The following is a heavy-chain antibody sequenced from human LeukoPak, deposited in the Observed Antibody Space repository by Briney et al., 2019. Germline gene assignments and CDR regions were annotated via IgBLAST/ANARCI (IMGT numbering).Heavy chain of an antibody. D-gene: IGHD5-18*01. CDR2: IRYDGSNK. V-gene: IGHV3-30*02. Sequence: GGSLRLSCAASGFTFSSYGMHWVRQAPGKGLEWVAFIRYDGSNKYYADSVKGRFTISRDNSKNTLYLQMNSLRAEDTAVHYCACEDTVTITGAFDLWGQGTMVIVSS. J-gene: IGHJ3*01. CDR1: GFTFSSYG. CDR3: ACEDTVTITGAFDL.